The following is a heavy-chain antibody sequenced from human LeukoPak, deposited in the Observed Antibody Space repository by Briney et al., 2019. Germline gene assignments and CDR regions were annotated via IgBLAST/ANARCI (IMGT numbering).Heavy chain of an antibody. CDR3: ARDMPFGVVIDF. D-gene: IGHD3-3*01. Sequence: GGSLRLSCAASGFTFSDYYMSWIRQAPGKGLEWVSYISSSGSTIYYADSVKGRFTISRDNAKNSLYLKLNSLRAEDTAVYYCARDMPFGVVIDFWGQGTLVTVSS. V-gene: IGHV3-11*04. CDR1: GFTFSDYY. J-gene: IGHJ4*02. CDR2: ISSSGSTI.